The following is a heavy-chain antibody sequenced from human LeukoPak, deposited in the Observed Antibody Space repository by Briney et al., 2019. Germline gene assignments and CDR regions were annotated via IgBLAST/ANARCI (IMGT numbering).Heavy chain of an antibody. J-gene: IGHJ6*02. D-gene: IGHD6-19*01. CDR1: GVSISSSRYY. CDR2: IYYSGST. V-gene: IGHV4-39*07. Sequence: SETLSLTCTVSGVSISSSRYYWGWIRQPPGKGLEWIGSIYYSGSTYYNPSLKSRVTISVDRSKNQFSLKLSSVTAADTAVYYCARGIAVAGTPYYGMDVWGQGTTVTVSS. CDR3: ARGIAVAGTPYYGMDV.